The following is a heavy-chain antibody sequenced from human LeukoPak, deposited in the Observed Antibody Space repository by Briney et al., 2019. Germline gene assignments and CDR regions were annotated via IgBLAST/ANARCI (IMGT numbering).Heavy chain of an antibody. CDR2: INHSGSI. V-gene: IGHV4-34*01. CDR1: GGSFSGYY. J-gene: IGHJ6*02. D-gene: IGHD5-12*01. Sequence: PSETLSLTCAVYGGSFSGYYWSWIRQPPGKGLEWIGEINHSGSINYNPSLKSRVTISVDTSKNQFSLKLSSVTAADTAVYYCARGPRGYNYGMDVWGQGTTVTVSS. CDR3: ARGPRGYNYGMDV.